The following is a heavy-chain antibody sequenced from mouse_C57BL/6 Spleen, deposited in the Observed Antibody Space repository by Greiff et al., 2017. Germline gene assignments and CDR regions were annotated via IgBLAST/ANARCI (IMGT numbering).Heavy chain of an antibody. CDR1: GYSITSGYY. CDR3: AREGELGRDY. J-gene: IGHJ2*01. CDR2: ISYDGSN. Sequence: EVQLQESGPGLVKPSQSLSLTCSVTGYSITSGYYWNWIRQFPGNKLEWMGYISYDGSNNYNPSLKNRISITRDTSKNQFFLKLNSVTTEDTATYYCAREGELGRDYWGQGTTLTVSS. D-gene: IGHD4-1*01. V-gene: IGHV3-6*01.